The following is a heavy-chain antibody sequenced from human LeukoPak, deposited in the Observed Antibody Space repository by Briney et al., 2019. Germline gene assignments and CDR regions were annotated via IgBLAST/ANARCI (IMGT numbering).Heavy chain of an antibody. CDR3: ARDVVEYGLLGPHFDY. CDR2: ISGSGGST. V-gene: IGHV3-23*01. Sequence: GGSLRLSCAASGFTFSSYAMSWVRQAPGKGLEWVSAISGSGGSTYYADSVKGRFTISRDNSKNTLYLQMNSLRAEDTAVYYCARDVVEYGLLGPHFDYWGQGTLVTVSS. CDR1: GFTFSSYA. D-gene: IGHD1-26*01. J-gene: IGHJ4*02.